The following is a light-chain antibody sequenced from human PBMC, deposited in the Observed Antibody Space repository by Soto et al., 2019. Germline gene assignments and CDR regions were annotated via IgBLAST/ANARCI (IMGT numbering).Light chain of an antibody. Sequence: IVMTQSPATLSVSPGERATLSCRASQNIYSNIAWYQQRPGQAPRLLIYRASTRATGVPARFSGSGSGTEFTLTISSLQSEDFGVYYCQQYNNWPRATFGGGTKVDIK. J-gene: IGKJ4*01. CDR3: QQYNNWPRAT. CDR1: QNIYSN. V-gene: IGKV3-15*01. CDR2: RAS.